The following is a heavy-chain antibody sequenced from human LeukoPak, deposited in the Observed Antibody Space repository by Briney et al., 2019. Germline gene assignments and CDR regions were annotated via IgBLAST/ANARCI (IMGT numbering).Heavy chain of an antibody. V-gene: IGHV3-7*01. J-gene: IGHJ4*02. Sequence: GGSLRLSCAASGFTFSSYWMSWVRQAPGKGLEWVANIKQDGSEKYYVDSVKGRFTISRDNAKNSPYLQMNSLRAEDTAVYYCARALPAAYGEYYFDYWGQGTLVTVSS. CDR1: GFTFSSYW. CDR3: ARALPAAYGEYYFDY. D-gene: IGHD2-2*01. CDR2: IKQDGSEK.